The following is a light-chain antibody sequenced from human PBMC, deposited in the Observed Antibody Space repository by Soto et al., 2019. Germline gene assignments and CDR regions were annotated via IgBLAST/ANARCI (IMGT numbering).Light chain of an antibody. CDR1: QSVAKNY. V-gene: IGKV3-20*01. CDR2: GAS. Sequence: ETVLTQSPGTLSLSPGERATHSCRASQSVAKNYLAWYQHKPGQGPRLLISGASSRATGIPDRFSGSGSGTDFTLTISRLQPEDFAVYYCLQYASEPLTFGGGTQVEI. J-gene: IGKJ4*01. CDR3: LQYASEPLT.